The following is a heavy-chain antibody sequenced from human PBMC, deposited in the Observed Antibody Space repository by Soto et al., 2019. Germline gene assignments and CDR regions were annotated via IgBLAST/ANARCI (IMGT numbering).Heavy chain of an antibody. CDR1: GYTSTSYY. J-gene: IGHJ6*03. CDR2: INPSGGST. Sequence: ASVKVSCKASGYTSTSYYMHWVLQAPGQGLEWMGIINPSGGSTSYAQKFQGRVTMTRDTSTSTVYMELSSLRSEDTAVYYCARAPVTDTAMVMGYYYYMAASGKETTVTLAS. D-gene: IGHD5-18*01. V-gene: IGHV1-46*03. CDR3: ARAPVTDTAMVMGYYYYMAA.